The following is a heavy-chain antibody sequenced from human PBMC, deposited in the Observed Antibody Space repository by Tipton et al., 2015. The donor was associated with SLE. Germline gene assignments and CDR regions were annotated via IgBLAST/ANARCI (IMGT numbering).Heavy chain of an antibody. CDR2: ISSSSSYI. J-gene: IGHJ6*03. CDR3: ARAYRYGPNPLYYYYYYMDV. D-gene: IGHD5-18*01. Sequence: TLSLTCAVSGASVNINSWWTWVRQPPGKGLEWVSSISSSSSYIYYADSVKGRFTISRDNSKNSLYLQMNSLRAEDRAVYYCARAYRYGPNPLYYYYYYMDVWGKGTTFTVSS. V-gene: IGHV3-21*01. CDR1: GASVNINS.